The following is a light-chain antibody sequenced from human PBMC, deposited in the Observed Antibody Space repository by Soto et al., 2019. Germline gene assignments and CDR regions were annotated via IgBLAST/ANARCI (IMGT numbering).Light chain of an antibody. V-gene: IGKV3-20*01. CDR1: QSVSSSY. CDR2: GAS. Sequence: EIVLTQSPGTLSLSPGERATLSCRASQSVSSSYLAWYQQKPGQAPRLLIYGASSRATGIPDRFSGSGSGTDFTLTISRLEPEDFAVYYCQQYNNWPRWTFGQGTK. CDR3: QQYNNWPRWT. J-gene: IGKJ1*01.